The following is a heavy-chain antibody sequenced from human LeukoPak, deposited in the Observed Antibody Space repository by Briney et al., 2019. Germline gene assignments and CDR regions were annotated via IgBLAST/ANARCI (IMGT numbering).Heavy chain of an antibody. D-gene: IGHD3-22*01. CDR3: ARFNYYDSSGYFLPDY. J-gene: IGHJ4*02. V-gene: IGHV4-39*07. Sequence: SETLSLTCTVSGGSISSSSYYWGWIRQPPGKGLEWIGSIYYSGSTYYNPSLKSRVTISVDTSKNQFSLKLSSVTAADTAVYYCARFNYYDSSGYFLPDYWGQGTLVTVSS. CDR1: GGSISSSSYY. CDR2: IYYSGST.